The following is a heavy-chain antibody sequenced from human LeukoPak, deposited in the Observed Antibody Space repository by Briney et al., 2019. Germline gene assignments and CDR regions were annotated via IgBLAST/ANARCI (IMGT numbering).Heavy chain of an antibody. J-gene: IGHJ4*02. CDR1: GYTFTSYY. Sequence: GASVKVSCKASGYTFTSYYMHWVRQAPGQGLEWMGVINPSGGSTSYAQKFQGRVTMTRDTSTSTVYMELSSLRSEDTAVYYCARAVATPLYFDYWGQGTLVTVSS. CDR2: INPSGGST. CDR3: ARAVATPLYFDY. V-gene: IGHV1-46*03. D-gene: IGHD5-12*01.